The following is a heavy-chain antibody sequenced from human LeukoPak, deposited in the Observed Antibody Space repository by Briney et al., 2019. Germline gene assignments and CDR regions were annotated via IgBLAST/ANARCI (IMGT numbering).Heavy chain of an antibody. V-gene: IGHV4-59*08. D-gene: IGHD3-10*01. CDR3: ARLYGSGSYPPTNCFDP. CDR1: GGSISSYY. J-gene: IGHJ5*02. Sequence: SETLSLTCTVSGGSISSYYWSWIRQPPGKGLEWIGYIYYSGSTNYNPSLKSRVTISVDTSKNQFSLKLSSVTAADTAVYYCARLYGSGSYPPTNCFDPWGQGTLVTVSS. CDR2: IYYSGST.